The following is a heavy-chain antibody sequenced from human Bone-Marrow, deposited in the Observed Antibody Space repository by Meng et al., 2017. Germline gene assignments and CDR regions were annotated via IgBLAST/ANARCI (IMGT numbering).Heavy chain of an antibody. CDR3: TTDSLLWFGELLSLTFNY. Sequence: GESLMISCAASGFTFSNAWMSWVRQAPGMGLEGVGRIKSKTDGGTTDYAAPVKGRFTISRDDSKHTLYLQMNRLKTEDTAVYYCTTDSLLWFGELLSLTFNYWGQGTLVTVSS. J-gene: IGHJ4*02. D-gene: IGHD3-10*01. CDR1: GFTFSNAW. CDR2: IKSKTDGGTT. V-gene: IGHV3-15*01.